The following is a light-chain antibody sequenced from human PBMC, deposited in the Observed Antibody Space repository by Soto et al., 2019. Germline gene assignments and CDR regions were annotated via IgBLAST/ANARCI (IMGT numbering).Light chain of an antibody. J-gene: IGKJ1*01. CDR2: GAS. Sequence: ETVITQSPASLSVSLVEIATLSCRASQSVRSKVAWYQQTPGKAPRLLIYGASSRATGIPDRFSGSGSGTDFTLTINRLEPEDFAVYYCQQYGSTPVTFGQGTKVDIK. CDR3: QQYGSTPVT. CDR1: QSVRSK. V-gene: IGKV3-20*01.